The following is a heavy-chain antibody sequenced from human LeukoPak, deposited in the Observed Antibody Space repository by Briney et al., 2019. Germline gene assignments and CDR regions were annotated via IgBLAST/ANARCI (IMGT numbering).Heavy chain of an antibody. Sequence: SQTLSVTCVISGDSVSSKSAAWNWIRQSPSRGLEWLGRTCYRSKWFNDYAVSVKGRITINPDTSKNQFSLQLNSVTPEDTAVYFCARTSGYFDYWGREPWSPSPQ. J-gene: IGHJ4*02. CDR3: ARTSGYFDY. V-gene: IGHV6-1*01. CDR1: GDSVSSKSAA. D-gene: IGHD6-19*01. CDR2: TCYRSKWFN.